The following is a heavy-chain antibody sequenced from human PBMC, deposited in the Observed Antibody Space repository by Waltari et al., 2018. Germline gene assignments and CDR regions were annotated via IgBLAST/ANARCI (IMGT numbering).Heavy chain of an antibody. CDR3: ARAYCGGDCYQTPRDFDL. Sequence: EVQLVESGGGLVKPGGSLRLSCAASGFTFSSYSMNWVRQAPGKGLEWVSSISSSSSYIYYADSVKGRFTISRDNAKNSLYLQMNSLRAEDTAVYYCARAYCGGDCYQTPRDFDLWGRGTLVTVSS. V-gene: IGHV3-21*01. D-gene: IGHD2-21*01. CDR2: ISSSSSYI. CDR1: GFTFSSYS. J-gene: IGHJ2*01.